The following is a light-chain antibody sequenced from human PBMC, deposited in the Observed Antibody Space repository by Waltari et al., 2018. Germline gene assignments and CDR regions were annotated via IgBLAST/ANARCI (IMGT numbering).Light chain of an antibody. Sequence: QSGLTQPASVSGSPGQSLTISCTGTSSDVGHYNLVPWYQQYPGKAPKLMVYEVTRRSSGVSDRFSGSKSGNTASLTIYGLQSEDEADYYCCSYAGLGIYVFGTGTKVTVL. CDR2: EVT. CDR1: SSDVGHYNL. CDR3: CSYAGLGIYV. J-gene: IGLJ1*01. V-gene: IGLV2-23*02.